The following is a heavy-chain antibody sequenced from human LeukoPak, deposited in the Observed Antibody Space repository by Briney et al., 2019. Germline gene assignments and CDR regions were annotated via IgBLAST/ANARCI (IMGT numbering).Heavy chain of an antibody. CDR3: ARHYYDSSGYYPWYFDY. V-gene: IGHV4-39*01. D-gene: IGHD3-22*01. Sequence: SETLSLTCTVSGGSLSSSTYYWGWIRQPPGKGLEWIGSMYYSGSSYYNQSLKSRFIISVDTSKNQFSLKLTSVTAADTAVYYCARHYYDSSGYYPWYFDYWGQGALVTVSS. CDR2: MYYSGSS. CDR1: GGSLSSSTYY. J-gene: IGHJ4*02.